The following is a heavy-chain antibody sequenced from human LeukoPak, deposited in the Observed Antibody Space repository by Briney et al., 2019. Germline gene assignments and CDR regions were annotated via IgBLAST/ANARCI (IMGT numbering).Heavy chain of an antibody. CDR3: TTDPTDRDYYYYYYMDV. V-gene: IGHV3-15*01. J-gene: IGHJ6*03. CDR2: IKSKTDGGTT. D-gene: IGHD4-17*01. CDR1: GFTFSNAW. Sequence: GGSLRLSCAASGFTFSNAWMSWVRQAPGKGLEWVGRIKSKTDGGTTDYAAPVKGRFTISRDDSKNTLYLQMNSLKTEDTAVYYCTTDPTDRDYYYYYYMDVWGKGTTVTVSS.